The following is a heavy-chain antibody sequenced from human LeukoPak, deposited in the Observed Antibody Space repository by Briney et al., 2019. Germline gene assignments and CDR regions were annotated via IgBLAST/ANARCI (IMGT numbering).Heavy chain of an antibody. Sequence: SETLSLTCSVSGASITSYYWNWIRQPPGKGLEWIGYIYYSGSTKYNPSLKSRVTISVDMSKNHFSLKLTSVTAADTAVYYCARIGSGSYYGTFDYWGQGTLVTVSS. J-gene: IGHJ4*02. CDR3: ARIGSGSYYGTFDY. D-gene: IGHD3-10*01. V-gene: IGHV4-59*01. CDR1: GASITSYY. CDR2: IYYSGST.